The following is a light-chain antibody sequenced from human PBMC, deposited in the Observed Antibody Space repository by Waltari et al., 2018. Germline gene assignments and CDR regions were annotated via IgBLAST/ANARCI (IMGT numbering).Light chain of an antibody. J-gene: IGKJ2*01. CDR2: LAP. V-gene: IGKV4-1*01. Sequence: TVMTQSPDSLTVSLGQRPSIHCKYSQSVSYSSNDRTLLAWYQHKPGQPPRLLIYLAPTRESGVPHRFSGSGSGTDSPPPISSLKAEDVAVYYGQKYYGTPPYTFGQGTKLEI. CDR3: QKYYGTPPYT. CDR1: QSVSYSSNDRTL.